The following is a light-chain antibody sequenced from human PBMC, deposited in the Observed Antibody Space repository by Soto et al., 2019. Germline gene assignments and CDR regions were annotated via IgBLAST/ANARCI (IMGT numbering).Light chain of an antibody. V-gene: IGLV2-14*01. Sequence: QSALTQPDSVSGSPGQSITISCTGTSIDVGAYNYVSWYQQHPGKAPKLMIYEVSNRPSGVSNRFSGSKSGNTASLTISGLQAEDEADYYCSSYSSSITVVFGGGTKVTVL. CDR1: SIDVGAYNY. J-gene: IGLJ2*01. CDR3: SSYSSSITVV. CDR2: EVS.